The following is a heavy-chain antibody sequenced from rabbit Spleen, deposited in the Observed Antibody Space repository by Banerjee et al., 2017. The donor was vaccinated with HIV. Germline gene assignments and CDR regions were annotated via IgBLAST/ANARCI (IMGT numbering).Heavy chain of an antibody. D-gene: IGHD3-3*01. J-gene: IGHJ4*01. CDR2: IAGSSSVFT. Sequence: QSLEESGGDLVKPGASLTLTCTASGFSFSSSDYICWVRQAPGKGLEWISCIAGSSSVFTYSATWARGRFTCSKTSSTTVTLQMTSLTAADTATYFCARDTTGSLWHYFTLWGQGTLVTVS. V-gene: IGHV1S40*01. CDR3: ARDTTGSLWHYFTL. CDR1: GFSFSSSDY.